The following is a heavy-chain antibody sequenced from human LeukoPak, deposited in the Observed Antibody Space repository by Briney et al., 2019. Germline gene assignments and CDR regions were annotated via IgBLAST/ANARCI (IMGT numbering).Heavy chain of an antibody. CDR2: INPSGGST. J-gene: IGHJ4*02. CDR3: ARGVGGYDFLDY. CDR1: GYTFTSYD. Sequence: ASVKVSCKASGYTFTSYDINWVRQAPGQGLEWMGIINPSGGSTSYAQKFQGRVTMTRDTSTSTVYMELSSLRSEDTAVYYCARGVGGYDFLDYWGQGTLVTVSS. V-gene: IGHV1-46*01. D-gene: IGHD5-12*01.